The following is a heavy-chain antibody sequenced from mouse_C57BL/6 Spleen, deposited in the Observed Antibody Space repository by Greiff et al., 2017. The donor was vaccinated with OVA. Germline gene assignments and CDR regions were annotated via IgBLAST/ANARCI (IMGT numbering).Heavy chain of an antibody. CDR1: GYTFTSYW. Sequence: QVQLQQPGAELVKPGASVKLSCKASGYTFTSYWMHWVKQRPGQGLEWIGMIHPNSGSTNYNEKFKSKATLTVDKSSSTAYMQLSSLTSEDSAFYYSARSYDYDPYYAMDYWGQGTSVTVSS. D-gene: IGHD2-4*01. CDR3: ARSYDYDPYYAMDY. J-gene: IGHJ4*01. V-gene: IGHV1-64*01. CDR2: IHPNSGST.